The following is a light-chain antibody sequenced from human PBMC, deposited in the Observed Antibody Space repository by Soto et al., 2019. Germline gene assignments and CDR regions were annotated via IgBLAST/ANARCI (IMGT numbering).Light chain of an antibody. Sequence: EVVMTQSPATLSVSPGEGVTLSCRASQGIGDTLAWYQHKPGQTPRLLIYDTSTRATGIPARFSGSGSGTEFTLTIRRLEPEDFAVYYCQQYGSSYPWTFGQGTKVDIK. J-gene: IGKJ1*01. V-gene: IGKV3-20*01. CDR2: DTS. CDR3: QQYGSSYPWT. CDR1: QGIGDT.